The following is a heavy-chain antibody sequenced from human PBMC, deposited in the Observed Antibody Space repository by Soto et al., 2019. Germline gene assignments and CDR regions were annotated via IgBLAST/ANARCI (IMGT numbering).Heavy chain of an antibody. CDR1: GGSIISYY. V-gene: IGHV4-59*01. Sequence: PSETLSLTCTVSGGSIISYYWSWIRQPPGKGLEWIGYIYYSGSTNYNPSLKSRVTISVDTSKNQFSLKLSSVTAADTAVYYCARGRLSTANPGWFDPWGQGTLVTVSS. D-gene: IGHD2-21*01. CDR3: ARGRLSTANPGWFDP. J-gene: IGHJ5*02. CDR2: IYYSGST.